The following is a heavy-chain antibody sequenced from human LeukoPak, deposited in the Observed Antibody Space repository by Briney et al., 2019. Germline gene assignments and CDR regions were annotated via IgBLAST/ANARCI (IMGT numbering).Heavy chain of an antibody. CDR2: IWYDGSNK. CDR1: GFTFSSYG. V-gene: IGHV3-33*06. Sequence: PGGSLRLSCAASGFTFSSYGMHWVRQAPGKGLEWVAVIWYDGSNKYYADSVKDRFTISRDNSKNTLYLQMNSLRAEDTALYYCAKDFGPGYSYGYNWGQGTLVTVSS. J-gene: IGHJ4*02. D-gene: IGHD5-18*01. CDR3: AKDFGPGYSYGYN.